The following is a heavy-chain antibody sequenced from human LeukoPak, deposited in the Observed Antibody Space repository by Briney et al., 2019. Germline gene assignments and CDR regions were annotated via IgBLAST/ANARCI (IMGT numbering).Heavy chain of an antibody. Sequence: KPGGSLRLSCEASGFTFSDSFMSWIRQAPGKGLAWIAYISSRSRTTHYADSVKGRFTISRDNAKSSLFLQMDSLRAEDTAVYYCARHSQQLVFSPFDYWGQGSVVTVSS. CDR2: ISSRSRTT. CDR1: GFTFSDSF. V-gene: IGHV3-11*01. D-gene: IGHD6-6*01. CDR3: ARHSQQLVFSPFDY. J-gene: IGHJ4*02.